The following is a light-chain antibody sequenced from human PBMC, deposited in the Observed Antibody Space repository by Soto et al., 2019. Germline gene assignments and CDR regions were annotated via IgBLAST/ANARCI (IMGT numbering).Light chain of an antibody. CDR1: QNVNSNH. CDR2: GPS. V-gene: IGKV3-20*01. CDR3: QQRSSYPIT. J-gene: IGKJ5*01. Sequence: EIVLTQSPGTLSLSPGERATLSCRASQNVNSNHIAWYQQKPGQAPRLLIYGPSSRATGIPERFSGSGSGTEFTLTISSLQPEDFATYYCQQRSSYPITFGQGTRLEIK.